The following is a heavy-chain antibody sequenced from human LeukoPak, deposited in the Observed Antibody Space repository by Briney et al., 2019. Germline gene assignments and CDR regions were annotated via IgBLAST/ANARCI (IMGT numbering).Heavy chain of an antibody. J-gene: IGHJ5*02. D-gene: IGHD2-15*01. CDR1: GYTFTGYY. V-gene: IGHV1-2*02. Sequence: RASVKVSCKASGYTFTGYYMHWVRQAPGQGLEWMGWINPNSGGTNYAQKFQGRVTMTRDTSISTAYMELSRLRSDDTAVYYCARVGQGEIYCSGGSCWFDPWGQGTLVTVSS. CDR2: INPNSGGT. CDR3: ARVGQGEIYCSGGSCWFDP.